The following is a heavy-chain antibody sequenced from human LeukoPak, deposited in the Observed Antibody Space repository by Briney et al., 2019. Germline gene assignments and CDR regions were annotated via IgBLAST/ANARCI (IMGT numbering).Heavy chain of an antibody. CDR1: GGSISSYY. D-gene: IGHD6-6*01. Sequence: KPSETLSLTCTVSGGSISSYYWSWTRQPPGKGLEWIGYIYYSGSTNYNPSLKSRVTISVDTSKNQFSLKLSSVTAADTAVYYCARSRARDAFDIWGQGTMVTVSS. CDR2: IYYSGST. CDR3: ARSRARDAFDI. J-gene: IGHJ3*02. V-gene: IGHV4-59*01.